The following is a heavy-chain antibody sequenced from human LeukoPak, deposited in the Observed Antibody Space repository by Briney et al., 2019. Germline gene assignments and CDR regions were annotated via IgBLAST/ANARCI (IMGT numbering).Heavy chain of an antibody. V-gene: IGHV4-59*02. J-gene: IGHJ3*01. CDR2: ISNRGST. Sequence: PSETLSLTCGVSGASVSSHFWSWIRQTPGMGLEWIGYISNRGSTGYNPSLRSRVTISVDAPKNEVSLNVRSVSAAGTAVYYCAKDVSGTYYAFDVWGQGRTV. CDR1: GASVSSHF. D-gene: IGHD1-26*01. CDR3: AKDVSGTYYAFDV.